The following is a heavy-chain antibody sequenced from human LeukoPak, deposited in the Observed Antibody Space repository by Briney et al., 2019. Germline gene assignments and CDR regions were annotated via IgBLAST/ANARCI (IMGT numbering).Heavy chain of an antibody. D-gene: IGHD4-17*01. J-gene: IGHJ5*02. Sequence: SETLSLTCTVSGGSISSYYWSWIRQPPGKGLEWIGYIYYSGSTNYNPSLKSRVTISVDTSKNQFSLKLSSVTAADTAVYYCARVYTTDTRFDPWGQGTLVTVSS. V-gene: IGHV4-59*12. CDR3: ARVYTTDTRFDP. CDR2: IYYSGST. CDR1: GGSISSYY.